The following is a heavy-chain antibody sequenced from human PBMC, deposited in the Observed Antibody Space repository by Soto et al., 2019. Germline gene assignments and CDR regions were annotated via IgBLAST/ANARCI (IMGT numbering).Heavy chain of an antibody. CDR3: ARSWGFCSGGSCYALDY. J-gene: IGHJ4*02. CDR2: VFHSATT. CDR1: GGSISNYY. D-gene: IGHD2-15*01. V-gene: IGHV4-59*01. Sequence: PSETLCLTCTVSGGSISNYYWSWIRQPPGKGLEWIGYVFHSATTNYNPSLKSRVTISMDTSKNQFSLRLNSVTPADTAVYYCARSWGFCSGGSCYALDYWGQGTPVTVSS.